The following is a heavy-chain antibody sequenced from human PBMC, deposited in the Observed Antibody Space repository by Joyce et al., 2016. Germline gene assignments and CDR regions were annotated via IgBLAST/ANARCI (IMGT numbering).Heavy chain of an antibody. V-gene: IGHV3-30*18. CDR3: AKDPPYGSGRTFDS. Sequence: QVQLMESGGGVVQPGRSLRLSCSASGFTLCNYGLHWVRQAPGKGLEWVAVMSYDTTKEYYADAVKGRFTISRDNSKNILFLQMNNLRPEDTALYYCAKDPPYGSGRTFDSWGQGTLVTVSS. D-gene: IGHD3-10*01. CDR2: MSYDTTKE. CDR1: GFTLCNYG. J-gene: IGHJ4*02.